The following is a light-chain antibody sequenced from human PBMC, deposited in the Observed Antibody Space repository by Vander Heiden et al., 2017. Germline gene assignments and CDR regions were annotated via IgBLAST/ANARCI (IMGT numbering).Light chain of an antibody. CDR1: SSDVGSYNL. V-gene: IGLV2-23*02. CDR3: SSYAGSYTYV. J-gene: IGLJ1*01. CDR2: AVT. Sequence: QSALTQPASVSGSPGQSITISCTGTSSDVGSYNLVSWYQHRPGTAPKLRIYAVTERPSGVSNRFSGSKSGNTASLTISGLQAEDEADYHCSSYAGSYTYVFGTGTEVTVL.